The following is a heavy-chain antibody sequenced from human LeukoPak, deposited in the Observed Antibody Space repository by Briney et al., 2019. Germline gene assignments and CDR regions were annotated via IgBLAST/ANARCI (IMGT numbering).Heavy chain of an antibody. CDR1: GYTFTSYD. Sequence: GASVKVSCKASGYTFTSYDINWVRQATGQGLEWMGWMNPNSGNTGYAQKFQGRVTITRNTSISTAYMELSSLRSEDTAVYYCASGGVGYSQRGGYYYYMDVWGKGTTVTVSS. CDR3: ASGGVGYSQRGGYYYYMDV. V-gene: IGHV1-8*03. CDR2: MNPNSGNT. J-gene: IGHJ6*03. D-gene: IGHD5-18*01.